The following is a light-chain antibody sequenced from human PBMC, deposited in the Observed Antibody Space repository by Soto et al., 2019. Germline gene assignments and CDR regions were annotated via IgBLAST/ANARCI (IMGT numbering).Light chain of an antibody. CDR2: DTN. CDR1: TSNIGNNY. V-gene: IGLV1-51*01. J-gene: IGLJ2*01. CDR3: GAWDSSLSGVL. Sequence: QAVLTQPPSVSAAPGQQVTISCSGETSNIGNNYVSWYQQLTGTAPKLIIYDTNNRPSGIPDRFSCSKSGTSATLGITGLQTGDEAVYYCGAWDSSLSGVLFGGGTKLTVL.